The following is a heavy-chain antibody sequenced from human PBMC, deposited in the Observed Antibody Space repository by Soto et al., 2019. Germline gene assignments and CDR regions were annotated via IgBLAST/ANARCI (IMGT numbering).Heavy chain of an antibody. D-gene: IGHD6-19*01. CDR2: ISAYNGNT. J-gene: IGHJ6*02. V-gene: IGHV1-18*01. CDR3: ARQYSSGWYGYYYGMDV. CDR1: GGTFSSYT. Sequence: GASVKVSCKASGGTFSSYTISWVRQAPGQGLEWMGWISAYNGNTNYAQKLQGRVTMTTDTSTSTAYIELRSLRSDDTAVYYCARQYSSGWYGYYYGMDVWGQGTTVTVSS.